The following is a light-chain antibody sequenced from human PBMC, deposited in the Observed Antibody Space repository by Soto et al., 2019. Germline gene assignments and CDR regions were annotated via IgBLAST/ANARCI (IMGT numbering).Light chain of an antibody. CDR1: QHISEY. Sequence: DIQMTQSPSSLSASVGDRVTITCQASQHISEYLNWYQYKPGKAPKLLITDASNLKTGVPSRFSGSGSGTEYTFTINSLQPEDIATYYCQQYENFPLTFGGGTKVDTK. V-gene: IGKV1-33*01. CDR3: QQYENFPLT. J-gene: IGKJ4*01. CDR2: DAS.